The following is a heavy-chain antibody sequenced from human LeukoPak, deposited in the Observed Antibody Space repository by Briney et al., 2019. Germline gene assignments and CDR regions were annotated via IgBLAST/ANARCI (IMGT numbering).Heavy chain of an antibody. CDR1: GFTFSDFD. Sequence: SGGSLGLSCVASGFTFSDFDMNWVRHAPGQGLVWVSRIKGDGISTNYADSVKGRFTISRDIAKNTLYPQMNSLRAEDTGVYYCAKDHYWSIDYWGRGTLVTVSS. CDR3: AKDHYWSIDY. D-gene: IGHD3-3*01. J-gene: IGHJ4*02. V-gene: IGHV3-74*01. CDR2: IKGDGIST.